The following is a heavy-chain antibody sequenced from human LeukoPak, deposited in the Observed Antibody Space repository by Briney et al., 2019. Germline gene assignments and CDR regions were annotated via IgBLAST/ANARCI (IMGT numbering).Heavy chain of an antibody. V-gene: IGHV4-39*01. D-gene: IGHD6-19*01. J-gene: IGHJ4*02. CDR1: GGSISSSSYY. Sequence: SETLSLTCTVSGGSISSSSYYWGWIRQPPGKGLEWIGSIYYSGSTYYNPSLKSRVTISVDASKNQFSLQLNSVTPEDTAVYYCARSPSPYSSGWYFDYWGQGTLVTVSS. CDR2: IYYSGST. CDR3: ARSPSPYSSGWYFDY.